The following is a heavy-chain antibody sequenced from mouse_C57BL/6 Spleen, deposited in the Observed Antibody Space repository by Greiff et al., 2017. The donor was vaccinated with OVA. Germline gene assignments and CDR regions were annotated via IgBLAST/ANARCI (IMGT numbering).Heavy chain of an antibody. CDR1: GYAFSSSW. V-gene: IGHV1-82*01. D-gene: IGHD2-5*01. J-gene: IGHJ3*01. CDR3: ARPGAYYSNYGTVLFAY. Sequence: QVQLQQSGPELVKPGASVKISCKASGYAFSSSWMNWVKQRPGKGLEWIGRIYPGDGDTNYNEKFKSKATLTVDKSSSTAYMQLSSLTSEDSAVYYCARPGAYYSNYGTVLFAYWGQGTLVTVSA. CDR2: IYPGDGDT.